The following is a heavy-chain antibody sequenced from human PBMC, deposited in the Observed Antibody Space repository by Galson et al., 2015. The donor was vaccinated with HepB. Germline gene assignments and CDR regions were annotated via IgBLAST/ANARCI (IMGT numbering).Heavy chain of an antibody. Sequence: SETLSLTCAVYGGSFSGSYWSWIRQPPRKGLEWLGEINHSGSTNYNPSLKSRVTISVDTSKNQFSLKLSSVTAADTAVYYCARGYHFWSGYALMDVWGQGTTVTVSS. D-gene: IGHD3-3*02. CDR1: GGSFSGSY. V-gene: IGHV4-34*01. CDR2: INHSGST. CDR3: ARGYHFWSGYALMDV. J-gene: IGHJ6*02.